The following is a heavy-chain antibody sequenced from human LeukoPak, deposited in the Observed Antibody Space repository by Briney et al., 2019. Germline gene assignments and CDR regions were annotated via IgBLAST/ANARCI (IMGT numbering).Heavy chain of an antibody. V-gene: IGHV4-34*01. CDR2: INHRGST. CDR1: GGSFSGYF. CDR3: ASVMLGIVGATIGYFDC. J-gene: IGHJ4*02. Sequence: SETLSLTCSVYGGSFSGYFWTYIRQPPGKGLEWIGEINHRGSTSYNPSLKSRVTISVDTSKNQFSLKLSSVTAADTAVYYCASVMLGIVGATIGYFDCWGQGTLVTVSS. D-gene: IGHD1-26*01.